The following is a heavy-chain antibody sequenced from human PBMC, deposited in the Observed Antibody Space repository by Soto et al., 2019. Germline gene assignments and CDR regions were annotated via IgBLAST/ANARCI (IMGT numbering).Heavy chain of an antibody. CDR1: GGSFSCYY. Sequence: SETLSLTCAVYGGSFSCYYWSWIRQPPGKGLEWIGEINHSGSTNYNPSLKSRVTISVDTSKNQFSLKLSSVTAADTAVYYCARGRYNWNYWGQGTLVTVSS. V-gene: IGHV4-34*01. D-gene: IGHD1-20*01. CDR3: ARGRYNWNY. CDR2: INHSGST. J-gene: IGHJ4*02.